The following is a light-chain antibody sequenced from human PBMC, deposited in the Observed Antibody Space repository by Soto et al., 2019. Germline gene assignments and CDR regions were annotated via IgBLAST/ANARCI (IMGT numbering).Light chain of an antibody. CDR3: QQSYSTPPYT. J-gene: IGKJ2*01. V-gene: IGKV1-39*01. Sequence: DIQMTQSPSSLSASVGDRVTITCRASQSISNYLNWYQQKPGHAPKLLIYATSNLQRGVPSRFSGSGSGTDFTLTISSLQPEDFATYNCQQSYSTPPYTFGQGTNLEIK. CDR2: ATS. CDR1: QSISNY.